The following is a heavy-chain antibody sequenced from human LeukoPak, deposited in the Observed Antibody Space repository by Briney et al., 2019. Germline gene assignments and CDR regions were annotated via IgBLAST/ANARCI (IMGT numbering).Heavy chain of an antibody. J-gene: IGHJ4*02. Sequence: GGSLRLSCAASGFTFSSYAMHWVRQAPGKGLEYVSAISSNGGSTYYANSVKGRFTISRDNSKNTLYLQMGSLRAEDMAVYYCARSPARDYGDATRFDHWGQGTLVTVSS. CDR3: ARSPARDYGDATRFDH. D-gene: IGHD4-17*01. CDR1: GFTFSSYA. CDR2: ISSNGGST. V-gene: IGHV3-64*01.